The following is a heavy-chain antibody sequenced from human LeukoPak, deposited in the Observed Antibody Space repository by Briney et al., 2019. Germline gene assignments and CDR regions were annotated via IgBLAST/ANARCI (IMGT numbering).Heavy chain of an antibody. CDR3: AKLGAYGSGRPNFDY. CDR2: ISGSGGST. CDR1: GFTFSSYA. J-gene: IGHJ4*02. Sequence: GGSLRLSCAASGFTFSSYAMSWVRQAPGKGLEWVSAISGSGGSTYYADSVEGRFTISRDNSKNTLYLQMNSLRAEDTAVYYCAKLGAYGSGRPNFDYWGQGTLVTVSS. V-gene: IGHV3-23*01. D-gene: IGHD3-10*01.